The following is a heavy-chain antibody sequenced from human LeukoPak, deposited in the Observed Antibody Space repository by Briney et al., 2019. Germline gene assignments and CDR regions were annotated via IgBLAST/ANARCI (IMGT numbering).Heavy chain of an antibody. D-gene: IGHD3-22*01. CDR1: GFTVSSNY. CDR3: VGGSGYLIEY. CDR2: IKQDGKEK. J-gene: IGHJ4*02. V-gene: IGHV3-7*04. Sequence: TGGSLRLSCAASGFTVSSNYMSWVRQAPGKGLEWVANIKQDGKEKFYVDSVKGRFTISRDNAKNSLYLQMNSLRDEDTAVYYCVGGSGYLIEYWGQGTLVTVSS.